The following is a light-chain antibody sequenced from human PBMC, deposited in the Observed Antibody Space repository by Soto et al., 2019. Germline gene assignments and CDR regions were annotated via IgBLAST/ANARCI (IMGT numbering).Light chain of an antibody. CDR2: DAS. Sequence: DIQMTQSPSTLSASVGDSVTITGRASQNIRNWLAWYQQKPGKAPNPLIYDASSLISGVPARFSGSGSGTEFTLTISSLQPDDFATYYCQQYNTYSPFGQGTRLEIK. CDR1: QNIRNW. V-gene: IGKV1-5*01. CDR3: QQYNTYSP. J-gene: IGKJ5*01.